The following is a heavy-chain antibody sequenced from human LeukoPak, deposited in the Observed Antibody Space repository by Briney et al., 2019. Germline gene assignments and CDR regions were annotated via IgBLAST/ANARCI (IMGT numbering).Heavy chain of an antibody. CDR2: IYPGDSDT. CDR1: GYSFTSYW. Sequence: GESLKISCEGSGYSFTSYWIGWVRQMPGKGLEWMGIIYPGDSDTRYSPSFQGQVTISADKSISTAYLQWSSLKASDTAMYYCARRGYCSGGSCLLDIWGQGTTVTVSS. CDR3: ARRGYCSGGSCLLDI. V-gene: IGHV5-51*01. D-gene: IGHD2-15*01. J-gene: IGHJ3*02.